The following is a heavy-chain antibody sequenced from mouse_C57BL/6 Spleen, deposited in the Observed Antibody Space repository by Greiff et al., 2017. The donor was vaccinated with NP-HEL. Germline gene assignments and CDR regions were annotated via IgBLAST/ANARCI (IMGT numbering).Heavy chain of an antibody. CDR1: GYTFTDYN. V-gene: IGHV1-18*01. J-gene: IGHJ1*03. CDR3: ARGGYYYGSSPYWYFDV. D-gene: IGHD1-1*01. Sequence: VQLQQSGPELVKPGASVKIPCKASGYTFTDYNMDWVKQSHGKSLEWIGDINPNNGGTIYNQKFKGKATLTVDKSSSTAYMELRSLTSEDTAVYYCARGGYYYGSSPYWYFDVWGTGTTVTVSS. CDR2: INPNNGGT.